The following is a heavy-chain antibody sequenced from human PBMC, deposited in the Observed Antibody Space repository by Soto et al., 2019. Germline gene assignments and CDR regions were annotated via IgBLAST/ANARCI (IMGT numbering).Heavy chain of an antibody. J-gene: IGHJ4*02. Sequence: QVQLVQSGGGVVQPGKSLRLSCTASGFTFSTYGMHWVRQAPGQGLEWVAVIWYDGSIKYHGDSLKGRFTISRDNSKNTLYPQINNLRAEDTAVYYCGRDGALGDTAVVDSWGQGNVVTVSS. CDR3: GRDGALGDTAVVDS. CDR1: GFTFSTYG. V-gene: IGHV3-33*01. D-gene: IGHD5-18*01. CDR2: IWYDGSIK.